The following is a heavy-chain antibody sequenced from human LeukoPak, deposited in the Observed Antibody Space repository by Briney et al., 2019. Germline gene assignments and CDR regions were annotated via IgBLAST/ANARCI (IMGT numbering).Heavy chain of an antibody. D-gene: IGHD6-13*01. J-gene: IGHJ4*02. Sequence: SGGSLRLSCAASGFTFSTYWMSWVRQAPGKGLEWVANIKQDGSEKYYVDSVKGRFTISRDNAKNSLYLQMNSLRAEDTAVYYCARTPGIAAAGTNYWGQGTLVTVSS. CDR3: ARTPGIAAAGTNY. V-gene: IGHV3-7*01. CDR2: IKQDGSEK. CDR1: GFTFSTYW.